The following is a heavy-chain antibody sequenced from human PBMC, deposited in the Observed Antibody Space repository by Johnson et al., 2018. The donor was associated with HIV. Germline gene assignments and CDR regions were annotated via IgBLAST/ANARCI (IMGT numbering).Heavy chain of an antibody. CDR2: IKQDGSEK. D-gene: IGHD5-24*01. Sequence: MLLVESGGGVVQPGRSLRLSCAASGFTFSNAWMSWVRQAPGKGLEWVANIKQDGSEKYYVDSVKGRFTISRDNAKNSLYLQMNSLRAEDTAVYYCAREVRRWLQFDAFDIWGQGTMVTVSS. CDR1: GFTFSNAW. J-gene: IGHJ3*02. CDR3: AREVRRWLQFDAFDI. V-gene: IGHV3-7*01.